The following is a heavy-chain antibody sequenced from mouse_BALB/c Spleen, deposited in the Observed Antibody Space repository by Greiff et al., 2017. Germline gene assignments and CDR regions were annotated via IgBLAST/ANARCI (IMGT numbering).Heavy chain of an antibody. V-gene: IGHV5-17*02. CDR2: ISSGSSTI. J-gene: IGHJ4*01. CDR3: ARGYYGSSYVKGYAMDY. D-gene: IGHD1-1*01. CDR1: GFTFSSFG. Sequence: EVQGVESGGGLVQPGGSRKLSCAASGFTFSSFGMHWVRQAPEKGLEWVAYISSGSSTIYYADTVKGRFTISRDNPKNTLFLQMTSLRSEDTAMYYWARGYYGSSYVKGYAMDYWGQGTSVTVSS.